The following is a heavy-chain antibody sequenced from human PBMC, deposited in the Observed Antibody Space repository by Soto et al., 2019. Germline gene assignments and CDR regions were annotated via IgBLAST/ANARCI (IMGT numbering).Heavy chain of an antibody. CDR3: ASHDLGYCSGGSCYPPHY. V-gene: IGHV4-59*08. CDR1: GGSISSYY. Sequence: SETLSLTCTVSGGSISSYYWSWIRQPPGKGLEWIGYIYYSGSTNYNPSLKSRVTISVDTSKNQFSLKLSSVTAADTAVYYCASHDLGYCSGGSCYPPHYWGQGTLVTVSS. J-gene: IGHJ4*02. D-gene: IGHD2-15*01. CDR2: IYYSGST.